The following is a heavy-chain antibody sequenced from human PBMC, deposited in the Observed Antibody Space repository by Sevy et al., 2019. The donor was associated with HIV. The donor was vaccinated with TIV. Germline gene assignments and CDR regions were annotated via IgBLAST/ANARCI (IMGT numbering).Heavy chain of an antibody. Sequence: GGSLRLSCAASGITFSSYTMNWVRQAPGKGLEWVSSITITSRYKNYADSVKGRFTISRDNANNSLYLQMNSLRGDDTAVYYCAKVTSSWDGDFDYWGQGTLVTVSS. J-gene: IGHJ4*02. CDR3: AKVTSSWDGDFDY. V-gene: IGHV3-21*01. CDR2: ITITSRYK. CDR1: GITFSSYT. D-gene: IGHD6-13*01.